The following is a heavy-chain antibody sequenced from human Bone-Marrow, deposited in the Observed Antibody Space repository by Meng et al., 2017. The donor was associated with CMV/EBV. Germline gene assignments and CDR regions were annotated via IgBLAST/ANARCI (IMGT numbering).Heavy chain of an antibody. V-gene: IGHV6-1*01. D-gene: IGHD2-15*01. CDR1: VSSNSAT. J-gene: IGHJ5*02. Sequence: VSSNSATWNWIRQSPSRGLEWLGRTYFRSKWYNDYAPSVKSRITISPDTSKNQFSLQLTSVTPEDTAVYYCAREHCSGGDCLGFGPWGQGTLVTVSS. CDR3: AREHCSGGDCLGFGP. CDR2: TYFRSKWYN.